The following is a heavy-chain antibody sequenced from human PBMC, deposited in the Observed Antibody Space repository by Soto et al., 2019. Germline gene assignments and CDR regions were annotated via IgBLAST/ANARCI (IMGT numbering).Heavy chain of an antibody. V-gene: IGHV4-4*07. Sequence: LSLTCTVSAGSISSYYWSWIRQPAGKGLEWIGRIYTSGSTNYNPSLKSRVTMSVDTSKNQFSLRLSSVTAADTAVYYCARDSSGYYYLFDSWGQGTLVTVSS. J-gene: IGHJ4*02. D-gene: IGHD3-22*01. CDR1: AGSISSYY. CDR2: IYTSGST. CDR3: ARDSSGYYYLFDS.